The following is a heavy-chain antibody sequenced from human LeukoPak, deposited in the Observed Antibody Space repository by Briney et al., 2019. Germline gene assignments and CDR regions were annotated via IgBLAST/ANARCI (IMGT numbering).Heavy chain of an antibody. CDR3: ATVTTIYYYYGTDV. J-gene: IGHJ6*02. CDR1: GYSFTSYW. V-gene: IGHV5-10-1*01. CDR2: IDPSDSYT. D-gene: IGHD4-17*01. Sequence: GESLKISCKGSGYSFTSYWITWVRQMPGKGLEWMGRIDPSDSYTNYSPSFQGHVTISVDKSISTAYLQWSSLKASDTAMYYCATVTTIYYYYGTDVWGQGTTVTVSS.